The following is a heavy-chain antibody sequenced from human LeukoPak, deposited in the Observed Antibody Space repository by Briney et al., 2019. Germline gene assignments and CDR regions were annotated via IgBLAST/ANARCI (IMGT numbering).Heavy chain of an antibody. CDR2: INPSGGST. Sequence: GASVKVSCKASGYTFTSYYMHWVRQAPGQGLEWMGIINPSGGSTSCAQKFQGRVTMTRDTSTSTVYMELSSLRSEDTAVYYCARDPPTNYDFWSGYLYWGQGTLVTVSS. J-gene: IGHJ4*02. V-gene: IGHV1-46*01. D-gene: IGHD3-3*01. CDR1: GYTFTSYY. CDR3: ARDPPTNYDFWSGYLY.